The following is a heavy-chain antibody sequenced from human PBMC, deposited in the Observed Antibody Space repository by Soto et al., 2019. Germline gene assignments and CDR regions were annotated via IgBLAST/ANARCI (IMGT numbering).Heavy chain of an antibody. CDR1: GFTFSSYA. D-gene: IGHD6-13*01. CDR3: AKTEYSSSLGQGGFAP. CDR2: ISGSGGST. V-gene: IGHV3-23*01. J-gene: IGHJ5*02. Sequence: EVQLLESGGGLVQPGGSLRLSCAASGFTFSSYAMSWVRQAPGKGLEWVSDISGSGGSTYYADSVKGRFTISRDTSKNTLYLQRNSLRAEDTAVYYCAKTEYSSSLGQGGFAPWGKGTLVTVSS.